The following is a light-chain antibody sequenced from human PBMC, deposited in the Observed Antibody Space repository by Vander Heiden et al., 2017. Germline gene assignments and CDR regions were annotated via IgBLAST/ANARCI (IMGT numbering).Light chain of an antibody. CDR1: QSISIS. CDR3: QQSYIPPYT. Sequence: DIQMTQSPSSLSASVADRVTVSCRASQSISISLNWYQLKPGKAPRLQIFGASTLQSGAPSRFSGSGSGTDFTLTISGLQPEDSATYYCQQSYIPPYTFGQGTKLEIK. CDR2: GAS. V-gene: IGKV1-39*01. J-gene: IGKJ2*01.